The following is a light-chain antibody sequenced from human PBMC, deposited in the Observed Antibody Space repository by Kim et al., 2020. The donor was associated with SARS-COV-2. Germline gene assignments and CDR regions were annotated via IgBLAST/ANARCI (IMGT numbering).Light chain of an antibody. CDR2: AAS. Sequence: ASVGDRDTITCQAGQGISKYLAWYQQKPGKLPKLLIDAASTLQSGVTSRFSGSGSGTDFTLTISSLQPEDVATYYCQKYNSAPPTVGQGTRLEIK. CDR3: QKYNSAPPT. V-gene: IGKV1-27*01. J-gene: IGKJ5*01. CDR1: QGISKY.